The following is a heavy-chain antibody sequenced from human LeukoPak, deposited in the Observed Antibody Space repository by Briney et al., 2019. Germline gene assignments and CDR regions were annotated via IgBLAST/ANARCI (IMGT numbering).Heavy chain of an antibody. V-gene: IGHV4-61*01. CDR2: IYYSGST. CDR1: GGSVSSGSYY. J-gene: IGHJ2*01. D-gene: IGHD3-10*01. Sequence: SETLSLTCTVSGGSVSSGSYYWSWIRQPPGKGLEWIGYIYYSGSTNYNPSLKSRVTISVDTSKNQSSLKLSSVTAADTAVYYCARDGVTMVRGVLRNWYFDLWGRGTLVTVSS. CDR3: ARDGVTMVRGVLRNWYFDL.